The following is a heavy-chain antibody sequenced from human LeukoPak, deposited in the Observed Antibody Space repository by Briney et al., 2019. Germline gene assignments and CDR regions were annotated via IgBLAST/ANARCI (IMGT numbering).Heavy chain of an antibody. CDR1: GFILSNCA. CDR3: AKAGGSGYSNYYFDY. J-gene: IGHJ4*02. V-gene: IGHV3-23*05. D-gene: IGHD4-11*01. CDR2: IDTKGTRT. Sequence: GGSLRLSCAASGFILSNCAMTWVRQAPGKGLEWVSGIDTKGTRTYYADSVKGRFTISRDNSKNTLFLQMNSLRAEDTAVYYCAKAGGSGYSNYYFDYWGQGTLVTVSS.